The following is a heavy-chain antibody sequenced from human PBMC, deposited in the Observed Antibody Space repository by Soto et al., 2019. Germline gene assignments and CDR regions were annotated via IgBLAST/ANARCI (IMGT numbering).Heavy chain of an antibody. D-gene: IGHD6-19*01. V-gene: IGHV3-33*01. CDR1: GFTFSNYG. CDR3: ARPYSSNSNWFDP. CDR2: LRDDADDA. J-gene: IGHJ5*02. Sequence: GSLRLSCAASGFTFSNYGMHWVRQAPGKGLEWVAALRDDADDAYYADSVKGRFTISRDNSKNTLYLQMSSLRAEDTAVYYCARPYSSNSNWFDPWGQGTLVTVSS.